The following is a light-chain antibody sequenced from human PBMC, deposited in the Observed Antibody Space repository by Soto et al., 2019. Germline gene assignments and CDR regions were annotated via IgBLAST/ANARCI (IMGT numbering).Light chain of an antibody. J-gene: IGKJ1*01. CDR1: ETVATN. CDR2: GAS. V-gene: IGKV3-15*01. Sequence: EVVMTQSPATLSVSPGERATLSCRASETVATNLAWYQQKPGQAPRLLISGASTRAAGISDRFRGSGSGTEFSLTISRLRYEDSAICYCQQYFELPPMTCGQGTKVDI. CDR3: QQYFELPPMT.